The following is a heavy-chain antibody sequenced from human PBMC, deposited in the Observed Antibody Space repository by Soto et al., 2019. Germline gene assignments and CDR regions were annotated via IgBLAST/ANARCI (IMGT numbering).Heavy chain of an antibody. D-gene: IGHD3-9*01. CDR2: FDPEDGET. Sequence: ASVKVSCKVSGYTLNELSMHWVRQAPGKGLEWMGGFDPEDGETIYAQKFQGRVTMTEDTSTDTAYMELSSLRSEDTAVYYCATDQYYDILTGYLPVWGQGTMVTVSS. CDR3: ATDQYYDILTGYLPV. CDR1: GYTLNELS. V-gene: IGHV1-24*01. J-gene: IGHJ3*01.